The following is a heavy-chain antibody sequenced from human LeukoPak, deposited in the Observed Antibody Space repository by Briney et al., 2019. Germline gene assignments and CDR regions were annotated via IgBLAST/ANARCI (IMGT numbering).Heavy chain of an antibody. V-gene: IGHV4-39*07. J-gene: IGHJ4*02. CDR1: GGSISSSSYY. D-gene: IGHD1-26*01. Sequence: SETLSLTCTVSGGSISSSSYYWGWIRQPPGKGLEWIGSIYYSGSTYYNPSLKSRVTISVDTSKNQFSLKLSSVTAADTAVYYCARESENGTFDYWGQGALVTVSS. CDR2: IYYSGST. CDR3: ARESENGTFDY.